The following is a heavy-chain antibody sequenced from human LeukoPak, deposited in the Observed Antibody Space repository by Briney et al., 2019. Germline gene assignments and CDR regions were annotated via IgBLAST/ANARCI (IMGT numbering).Heavy chain of an antibody. D-gene: IGHD5-12*01. CDR1: GFTFSSYG. Sequence: GSLRLSCAAPGFTFSSYGMHWVRQAPGKGLEWVAFIRYDGSNKYYADSVKGRFTISRDNSKNTLYLQMNSLRAEDTAVYYCAKQAFSGYAFDYWGQGTLVTVSS. CDR2: IRYDGSNK. CDR3: AKQAFSGYAFDY. J-gene: IGHJ4*02. V-gene: IGHV3-30*02.